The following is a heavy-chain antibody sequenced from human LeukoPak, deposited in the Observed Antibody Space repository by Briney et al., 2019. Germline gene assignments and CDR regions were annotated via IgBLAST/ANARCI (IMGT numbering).Heavy chain of an antibody. D-gene: IGHD6-6*01. CDR1: GGSISSYY. CDR3: ARVTREAARYWYFDL. V-gene: IGHV4-59*01. J-gene: IGHJ2*01. Sequence: SETLSLTCTVSGGSISSYYWSWIRQPPGKGLEWIGYIHYSGSTKYNPSLKSRVTISGDTSKNQFSLKLSSVTAADTAVYFCARVTREAARYWYFDLWGRGTLVTVSS. CDR2: IHYSGST.